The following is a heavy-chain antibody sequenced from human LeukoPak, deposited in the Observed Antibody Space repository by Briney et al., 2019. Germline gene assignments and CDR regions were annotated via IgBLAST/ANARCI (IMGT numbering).Heavy chain of an antibody. V-gene: IGHV1-2*02. J-gene: IGHJ4*02. D-gene: IGHD6-13*01. CDR2: INPNSGGT. CDR1: GYTFTGYY. CDR3: ARVYSRTPDY. Sequence: ASVKVSCKASGYTFTGYYMNWVRQAPGQGLEWMGWINPNSGGTNYAHKFQGRVTMTRDKSINTAYMELSRLRSDDTAVYYCARVYSRTPDYWGQGTLVTVSS.